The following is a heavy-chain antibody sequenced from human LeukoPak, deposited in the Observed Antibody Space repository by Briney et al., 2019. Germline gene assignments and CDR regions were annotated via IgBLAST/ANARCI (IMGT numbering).Heavy chain of an antibody. Sequence: SETLSLTCTVSPYSIGSDYYWGWIRQPPGKGLEWIGSIYHSGDTYYNLSLKSRVTISVDTSKNQFSLKLSSVSAADTAVYYCASRGYDSGSSPVYFEYWGQGTLVTVSS. CDR1: PYSIGSDYY. J-gene: IGHJ4*02. CDR3: ASRGYDSGSSPVYFEY. V-gene: IGHV4-38-2*02. CDR2: IYHSGDT. D-gene: IGHD3-10*01.